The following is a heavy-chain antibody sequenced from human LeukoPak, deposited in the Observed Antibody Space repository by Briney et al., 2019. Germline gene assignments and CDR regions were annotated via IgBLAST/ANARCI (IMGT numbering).Heavy chain of an antibody. Sequence: GGSLRLSCAASGFTFSSYSMNWVRQAPGKGLEWVSSISSSSSYIYYADSVKGRFTISRDNAKNSLYLQMNSLRAEDTAVYYCARDLDYDFWSGYYMGVNWFDPWGQGTLVTASS. V-gene: IGHV3-21*01. CDR3: ARDLDYDFWSGYYMGVNWFDP. J-gene: IGHJ5*02. CDR2: ISSSSSYI. CDR1: GFTFSSYS. D-gene: IGHD3-3*01.